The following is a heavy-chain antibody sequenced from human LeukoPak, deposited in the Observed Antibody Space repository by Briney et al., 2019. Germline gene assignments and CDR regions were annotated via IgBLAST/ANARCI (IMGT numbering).Heavy chain of an antibody. Sequence: SETLSLTCAVYGGSFSGYYWGWIRQPPGKGLEWIGEINHSGSTNYNPSLKSRVTISVDTSKNQFSLKLSSVTAADTAVYYCARDSKRITIFGVVITHFDYWDQGTLVTVSS. D-gene: IGHD3-3*01. CDR3: ARDSKRITIFGVVITHFDY. V-gene: IGHV4-34*01. J-gene: IGHJ4*02. CDR2: INHSGST. CDR1: GGSFSGYY.